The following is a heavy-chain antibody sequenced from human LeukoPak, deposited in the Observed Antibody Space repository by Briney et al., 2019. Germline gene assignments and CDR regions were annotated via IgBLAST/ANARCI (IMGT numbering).Heavy chain of an antibody. Sequence: SETLSLTCTVSGGSISSGSYYWGWIRQPPGKGLEWIGSIYYSGSSYYNPSLKSRITISVDTSKNQFSLKLSSVTAADTAVYYCARRAHNSVYFDYWGQGTLVTVSS. CDR2: IYYSGSS. J-gene: IGHJ4*02. CDR1: GGSISSGSYY. D-gene: IGHD5-24*01. V-gene: IGHV4-39*01. CDR3: ARRAHNSVYFDY.